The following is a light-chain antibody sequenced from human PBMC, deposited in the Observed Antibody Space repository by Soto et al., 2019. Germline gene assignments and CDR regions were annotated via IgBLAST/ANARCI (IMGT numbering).Light chain of an antibody. V-gene: IGLV2-11*01. CDR2: DVS. CDR3: CSYAGSFYV. J-gene: IGLJ1*01. Sequence: QSVLTHPRSLSGSPVQSVTISCTGTSSDVGGYNYVSWYQQHPGKAPKLMIYDVSKRPSGVPDRFSGSKSGNTASLTISGLQAEDEADYYCCSYAGSFYVFGTGTKVTVL. CDR1: SSDVGGYNY.